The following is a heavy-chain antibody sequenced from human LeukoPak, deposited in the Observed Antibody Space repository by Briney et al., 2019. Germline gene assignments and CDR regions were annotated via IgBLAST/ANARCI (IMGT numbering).Heavy chain of an antibody. Sequence: SETLSLTCTVSGGSISSYYWSWIRQPPGKGLEWIGYIYYSGSTNYNPSLKSRVTISVDTSKNQFSLKLSSVTAADTAVYYCARQGGRFYGDYGDYCGMDVWGQGTTVTVSS. V-gene: IGHV4-59*08. J-gene: IGHJ6*02. D-gene: IGHD4-17*01. CDR3: ARQGGRFYGDYGDYCGMDV. CDR1: GGSISSYY. CDR2: IYYSGST.